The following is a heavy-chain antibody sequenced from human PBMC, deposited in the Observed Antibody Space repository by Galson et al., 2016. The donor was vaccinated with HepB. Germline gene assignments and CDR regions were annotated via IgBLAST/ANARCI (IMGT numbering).Heavy chain of an antibody. CDR2: IYWDDDK. V-gene: IGHV2-5*02. CDR3: AHYGATYRRGLASYYFDY. Sequence: PALVKPTQTLTLTCTFSGFSLSTSGVGVGWIRQPPGKALEWLALIYWDDDKRYSPSLKSRLTITKDSSKNQVVLTMTNMDPVDTATYYCAHYGATYRRGLASYYFDYWGQGTLVTVSS. D-gene: IGHD1-26*01. CDR1: GFSLSTSGVG. J-gene: IGHJ4*02.